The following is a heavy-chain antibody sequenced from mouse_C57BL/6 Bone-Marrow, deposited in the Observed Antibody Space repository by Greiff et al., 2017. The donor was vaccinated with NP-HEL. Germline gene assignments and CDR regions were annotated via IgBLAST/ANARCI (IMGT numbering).Heavy chain of an antibody. J-gene: IGHJ4*01. Sequence: VHVKQSGAELVRPGASVKLSCTASGFNIKDDYMHWVKQRPEQGLEWIGWIDPENGDTEYASKFQGKATITADTSSNTAYLQLSSLTSEDTAVYYCTTYGSYYAMDYWGQGTSVTVSS. V-gene: IGHV14-4*01. CDR3: TTYGSYYAMDY. CDR2: IDPENGDT. D-gene: IGHD2-2*01. CDR1: GFNIKDDY.